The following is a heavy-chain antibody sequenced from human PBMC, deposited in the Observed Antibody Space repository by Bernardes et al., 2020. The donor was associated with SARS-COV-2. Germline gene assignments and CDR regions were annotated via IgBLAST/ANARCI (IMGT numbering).Heavy chain of an antibody. V-gene: IGHV4-34*01. CDR1: GGSFSGYF. Sequence: SETLSLTCAVYGGSFSGYFWTWLRQPPGKGLEWIGEINHSGDTSYNPSLKSRVTILVDTSKNQLSLKLSSVTAADTAVYYCARFVAAGTYYYYYGMDVWGQGTTVTVSS. CDR2: INHSGDT. J-gene: IGHJ6*02. D-gene: IGHD6-13*01. CDR3: ARFVAAGTYYYYYGMDV.